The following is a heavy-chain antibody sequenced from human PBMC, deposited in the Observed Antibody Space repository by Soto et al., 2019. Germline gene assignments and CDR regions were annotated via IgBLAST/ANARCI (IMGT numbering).Heavy chain of an antibody. CDR2: INHSGST. J-gene: IGHJ4*01. V-gene: IGHV4-34*01. CDR1: GGSFSGYY. CDR3: ARVITLVPFDY. D-gene: IGHD3-10*01. Sequence: SETLSLTCAVYGGSFSGYYWSWIRQPPGKGLEWIGEINHSGSTNYNPSLKSRVTISVDTSKNQFSLKLSSVTAADTAVYYCARVITLVPFDYWGQEPWSPSPQ.